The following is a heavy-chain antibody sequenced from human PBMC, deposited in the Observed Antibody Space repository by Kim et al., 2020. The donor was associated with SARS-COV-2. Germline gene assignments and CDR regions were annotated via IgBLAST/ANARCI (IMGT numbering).Heavy chain of an antibody. CDR3: ARVSSRSSRPNNWFDP. J-gene: IGHJ5*02. V-gene: IGHV4-30-2*04. Sequence: SLKSRVTISVDTSKNQFSLKLSSVTAADTAVYYCARVSSRSSRPNNWFDPWGQGTLVTVSS. D-gene: IGHD6-6*01.